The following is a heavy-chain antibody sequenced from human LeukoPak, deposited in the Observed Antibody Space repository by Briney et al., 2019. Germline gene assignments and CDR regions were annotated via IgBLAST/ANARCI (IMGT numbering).Heavy chain of an antibody. V-gene: IGHV4-39*07. CDR3: AGGSGQFTS. J-gene: IGHJ5*02. D-gene: IGHD2-15*01. CDR1: GGSISSIPYY. CDR2: TDKSGST. Sequence: SETLSLTCTVSGGSISSIPYYWGWLRQSPGKGLEWIGNTDKSGSTYYDPSFKSRVTISLYMSKNQFSLRLNSVTAADTAVYYCAGGSGQFTSWGQGTLVTVSP.